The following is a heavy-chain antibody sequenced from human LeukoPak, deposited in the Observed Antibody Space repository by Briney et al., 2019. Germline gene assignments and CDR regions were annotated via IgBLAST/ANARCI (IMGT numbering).Heavy chain of an antibody. Sequence: ASETLSLTCAVYGVSFSGYYWSWIRQSPGQGLEWIGEINHSGSTNYNPSLKSRVTISADTSKNQFSLMLSSVTAADTAVYYCAKSNGYGLIDIWGQGTMVTVSS. CDR2: INHSGST. V-gene: IGHV4-34*01. J-gene: IGHJ3*02. D-gene: IGHD3-22*01. CDR3: AKSNGYGLIDI. CDR1: GVSFSGYY.